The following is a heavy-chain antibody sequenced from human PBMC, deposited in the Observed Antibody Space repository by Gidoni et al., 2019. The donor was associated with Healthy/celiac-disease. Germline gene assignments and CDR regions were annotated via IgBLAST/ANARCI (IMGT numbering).Heavy chain of an antibody. CDR3: ARVGSSGWYDYYGMDV. CDR1: GGSISRGRYY. CDR2: IYTRGST. Sequence: QVQLQESGPGLVKPSQTLSLTCTVSGGSISRGRYYWSWIRQPAGKGLEWIGSIYTRGSTHYNPSLKSRVTMSVDTSKNQFSLKLSSVTAADTAVYYCARVGSSGWYDYYGMDVWGQGTTVTVSS. J-gene: IGHJ6*02. V-gene: IGHV4-61*02. D-gene: IGHD6-19*01.